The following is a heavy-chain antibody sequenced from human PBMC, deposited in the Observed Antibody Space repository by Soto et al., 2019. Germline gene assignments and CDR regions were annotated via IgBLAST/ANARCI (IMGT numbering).Heavy chain of an antibody. CDR1: GFSFSTYA. J-gene: IGHJ4*02. CDR3: ARESQHYYDSSGYLDY. Sequence: GSLRLSCAASGFSFSTYAMSWVRQAPGKGLEWVSTISGTGGTTDYADSVKGRFTISRDNAENSLYLQMNSLRAEDTAVYYCARESQHYYDSSGYLDYWGQGTLVTVS. CDR2: ISGTGGTT. V-gene: IGHV3-23*01. D-gene: IGHD3-22*01.